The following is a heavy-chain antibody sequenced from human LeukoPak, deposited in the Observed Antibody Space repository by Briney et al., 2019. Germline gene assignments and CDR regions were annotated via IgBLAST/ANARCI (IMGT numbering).Heavy chain of an antibody. Sequence: SETLSLTCTVSGGSISSYYWSWIRQPPGKGLEWIGYIYYSGSTNYNPSLKSRVTISVDTSKNQFSLKLSSVTAADTAVYYCARGKSLDYWGQGTLVTVSS. CDR3: ARGKSLDY. CDR2: IYYSGST. J-gene: IGHJ4*02. V-gene: IGHV4-59*01. CDR1: GGSISSYY.